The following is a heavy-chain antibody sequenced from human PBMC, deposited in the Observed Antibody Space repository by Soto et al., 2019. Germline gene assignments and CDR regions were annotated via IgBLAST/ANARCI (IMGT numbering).Heavy chain of an antibody. CDR2: IGTQHDT. CDR3: ASEAPYWHGGGGWIDP. J-gene: IGHJ5*02. D-gene: IGHD2-8*02. CDR1: GFTFSAYD. Sequence: EVQLVESGGGLVQPGGSLRLSCAASGFTFSAYDMHWVRQATGKGLEWVSAIGTQHDTYYPEPVKGRFTISRENAKNSFDLKINSLSAGDTAVYYWASEAPYWHGGGGWIDPWGQGTLVTVSS. V-gene: IGHV3-13*01.